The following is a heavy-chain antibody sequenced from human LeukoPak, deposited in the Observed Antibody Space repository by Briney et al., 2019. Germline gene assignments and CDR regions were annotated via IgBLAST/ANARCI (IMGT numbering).Heavy chain of an antibody. V-gene: IGHV1-69*13. Sequence: SVKVSCKGSGGTFSSYAISWVRQAPGPGLEWMGGIIPIFGTENYAQKFKGRVTITADESTSTAYMELSRLRSEDRAVYYCARHLYYDILTGYYYFDYWGQGTLVTVSS. CDR3: ARHLYYDILTGYYYFDY. J-gene: IGHJ4*02. D-gene: IGHD3-9*01. CDR2: IIPIFGTE. CDR1: GGTFSSYA.